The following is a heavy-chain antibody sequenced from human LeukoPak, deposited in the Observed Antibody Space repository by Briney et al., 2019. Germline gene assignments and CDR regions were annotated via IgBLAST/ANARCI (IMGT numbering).Heavy chain of an antibody. CDR2: INHSGST. Sequence: SETLSLTCAVYGGSFSGYYWSWIRQPPGKGLEWIGEINHSGSTNYNPSLKSRVTISVDTSKNQFSLKLSSVTAADTAVYYCAKVPGRYNWNDGYYFDYWGQGTLVTVSS. CDR1: GGSFSGYY. J-gene: IGHJ4*02. V-gene: IGHV4-34*01. CDR3: AKVPGRYNWNDGYYFDY. D-gene: IGHD1-20*01.